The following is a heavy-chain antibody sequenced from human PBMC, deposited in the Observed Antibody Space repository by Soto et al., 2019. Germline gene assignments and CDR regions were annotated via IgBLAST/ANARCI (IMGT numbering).Heavy chain of an antibody. CDR2: IYYSGST. CDR1: GGSISSYY. V-gene: IGHV4-59*08. D-gene: IGHD6-13*01. Sequence: SETLSLTCTVSGGSISSYYWSWIRQPPGKGLEWIGYIYYSGSTNYNPSLKSRVTISVDTSKNQFSLKLSSVTAADTAVYYCARRGAAAASFRWFDPWGQGTLVTVSS. J-gene: IGHJ5*02. CDR3: ARRGAAAASFRWFDP.